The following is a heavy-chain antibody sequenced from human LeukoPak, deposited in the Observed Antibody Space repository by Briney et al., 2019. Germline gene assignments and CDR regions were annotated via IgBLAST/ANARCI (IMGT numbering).Heavy chain of an antibody. Sequence: SETLSLTCTVSGGSISSGGYYWSWIRQHPGKGLEWIGYIYYSGSTYYTPSLKSRVTISVDTSKNQFSLKPSSVTAADTAVYYCAREEAGDSSDAFDIWGQGTMVTVSS. V-gene: IGHV4-31*03. J-gene: IGHJ3*02. D-gene: IGHD7-27*01. CDR3: AREEAGDSSDAFDI. CDR1: GGSISSGGYY. CDR2: IYYSGST.